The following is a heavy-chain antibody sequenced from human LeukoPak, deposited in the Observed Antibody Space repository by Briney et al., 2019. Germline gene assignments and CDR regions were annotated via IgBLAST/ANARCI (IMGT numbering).Heavy chain of an antibody. D-gene: IGHD3-10*01. CDR3: ARDLAGWFDP. CDR1: GYTFTSYD. V-gene: IGHV1-8*03. CDR2: MNPNSGNT. J-gene: IGHJ5*02. Sequence: ASVMVSCKASGYTFTSYDINWVRQATGQGLEWMGWMNPNSGNTGYAQKFQGRVTIARNTSISTAYMELSSLRSEDTAVYYCARDLAGWFDPWGQGTLVTVSS.